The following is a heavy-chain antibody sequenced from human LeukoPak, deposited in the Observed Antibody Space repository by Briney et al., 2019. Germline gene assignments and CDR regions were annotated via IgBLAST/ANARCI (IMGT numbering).Heavy chain of an antibody. CDR1: GYTFTSFD. CDR3: ARDTNWQRDY. V-gene: IGHV1-18*01. Sequence: GVSVKVSCKASGYTFTSFDIAWVRQAPGQGLEWVGWISTSSDQRRYAHMLQDRVTMTTDTSTSTAYMELRSLRSDDAGVYYCARDTNWQRDYWGQGTLVTVSS. CDR2: ISTSSDQR. J-gene: IGHJ4*02. D-gene: IGHD6-25*01.